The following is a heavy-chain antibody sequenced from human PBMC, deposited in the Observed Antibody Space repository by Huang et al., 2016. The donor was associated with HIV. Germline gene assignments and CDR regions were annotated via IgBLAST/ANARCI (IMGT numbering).Heavy chain of an antibody. CDR1: GYTVSELS. Sequence: QVQLVESGAELKKPGASVRVSCKVSGYTVSELSLHGVRQDPEKGLEWMGGLEPEEGETIYAQRLQGRVTMTEDTATDTAYMELSSLNPEDTAVYYCATSTPDVGAGVLRSAFDIWGQGTMVTVSS. J-gene: IGHJ3*02. D-gene: IGHD2-15*01. CDR2: LEPEEGET. V-gene: IGHV1-24*01. CDR3: ATSTPDVGAGVLRSAFDI.